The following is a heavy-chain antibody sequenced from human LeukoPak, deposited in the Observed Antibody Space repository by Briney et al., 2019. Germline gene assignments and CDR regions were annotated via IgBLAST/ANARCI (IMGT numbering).Heavy chain of an antibody. Sequence: GGSLRLSCAGSGFTFSNYALYWVRQAPGKGLENVAGIGSNGDSTYYANSVKGRFTISRDNSKNTLFLQMGSLRAEDMAVYYCARGNVVGATRPFDYWGQGTLVTVSS. D-gene: IGHD1-26*01. CDR1: GFTFSNYA. V-gene: IGHV3-64*01. J-gene: IGHJ4*02. CDR3: ARGNVVGATRPFDY. CDR2: IGSNGDST.